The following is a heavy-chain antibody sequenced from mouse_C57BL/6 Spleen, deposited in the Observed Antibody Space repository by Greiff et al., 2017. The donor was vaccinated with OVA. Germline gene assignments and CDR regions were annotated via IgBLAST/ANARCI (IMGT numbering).Heavy chain of an antibody. V-gene: IGHV1-15*01. CDR1: GYTFTDYE. D-gene: IGHD2-1*01. CDR2: IDPETGGT. CDR3: TRRVYYGNFWYFDV. J-gene: IGHJ1*03. Sequence: VQVVESGAELVRPGASVTLSCKASGYTFTDYEMHWVKQTPVHGLEWIGAIDPETGGTAYNQKFKGKAILTADKSSSTAYMELRSLTSEDSAVYYCTRRVYYGNFWYFDVWGTGTTVTVSS.